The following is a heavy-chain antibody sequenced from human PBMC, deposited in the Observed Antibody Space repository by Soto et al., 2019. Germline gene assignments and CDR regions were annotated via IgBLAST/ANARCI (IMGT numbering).Heavy chain of an antibody. D-gene: IGHD6-13*01. CDR3: AISTYSSSPYYYGMDV. CDR2: ISGSGGST. Sequence: GGSLRLSCAASGFTFSSYAMSWVRQAPGKGLEWVSAISGSGGSTYYADSVKGRFTISRDNSKNTLYLQMNSLRAEDTAVYYCAISTYSSSPYYYGMDVWGQGTTVTV. V-gene: IGHV3-23*01. J-gene: IGHJ6*02. CDR1: GFTFSSYA.